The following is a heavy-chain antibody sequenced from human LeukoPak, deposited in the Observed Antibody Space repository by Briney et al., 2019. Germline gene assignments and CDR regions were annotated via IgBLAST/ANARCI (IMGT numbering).Heavy chain of an antibody. CDR1: GYSFASYW. V-gene: IGHV5-51*01. Sequence: GESLKISCKGSGYSFASYWIAWVRQMPGKGLEWMGIIYPGDSDTRYSPSFQGQVTISADKSISTAYLQWSSLKASDTAIYYCARQWGDCSSTSCYSAYWGQGALVTVSS. J-gene: IGHJ4*02. CDR2: IYPGDSDT. D-gene: IGHD2-2*01. CDR3: ARQWGDCSSTSCYSAY.